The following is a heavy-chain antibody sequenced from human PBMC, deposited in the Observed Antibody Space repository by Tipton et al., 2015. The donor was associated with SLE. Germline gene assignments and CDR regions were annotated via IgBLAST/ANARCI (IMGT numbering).Heavy chain of an antibody. CDR2: ISGSGGST. CDR1: GFTFSSYA. Sequence: SLRLSCAASGFTFSSYAMSWVRQAPGKGLEWVSAISGSGGSTYYADSVKGRFTIPRDNSKNTLYLQMNSLRAEDTAVYYCAKGLGYSYGFFDYWGQGTLVTVSS. V-gene: IGHV3-23*01. J-gene: IGHJ4*02. CDR3: AKGLGYSYGFFDY. D-gene: IGHD5-18*01.